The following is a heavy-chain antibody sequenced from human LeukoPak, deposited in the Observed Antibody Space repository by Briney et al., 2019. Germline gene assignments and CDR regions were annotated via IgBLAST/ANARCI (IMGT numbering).Heavy chain of an antibody. D-gene: IGHD2-21*02. CDR3: ARDHYHKIHSVMVTAPDY. V-gene: IGHV1-46*01. CDR1: GYTFTSYY. Sequence: ASVKVSCKASGYTFTSYYMHWVRQAPGQGLEWMGIINPSGGSTSYAQKFQGRVTMTRDTSTSTVYMELRSLRSEDTAVYYCARDHYHKIHSVMVTAPDYWGQGTLVIVSS. J-gene: IGHJ4*02. CDR2: INPSGGST.